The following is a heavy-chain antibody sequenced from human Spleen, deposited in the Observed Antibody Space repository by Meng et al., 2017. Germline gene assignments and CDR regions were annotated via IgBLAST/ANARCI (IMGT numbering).Heavy chain of an antibody. V-gene: IGHV3-9*01. CDR2: ISWNSGSI. CDR1: GFTFDDYA. D-gene: IGHD5-24*01. J-gene: IGHJ4*02. Sequence: SLKISCAASGFTFDDYAMHWVRQAPGKGLEWVSGISWNSGSIGYADSVKGRFTISRDNAKNSLYLQMNSLRAEDTAVYYCVRGGRDGYNYFSYWGQGTRVT. CDR3: VRGGRDGYNYFSY.